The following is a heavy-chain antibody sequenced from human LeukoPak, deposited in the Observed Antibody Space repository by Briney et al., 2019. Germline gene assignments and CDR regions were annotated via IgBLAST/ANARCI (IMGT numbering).Heavy chain of an antibody. J-gene: IGHJ4*02. CDR3: ARNRDHYYGSGRLPPPLDY. CDR1: GFTFSSYG. D-gene: IGHD3-10*01. Sequence: GGSLRLSCAASGFTFSSYGMHWVRQAPGEGLEWVAVIWYDGSNKYYADSVKGRFTISRDNSKNTLYLQMNSLRAEDTAVYYCARNRDHYYGSGRLPPPLDYWGQGTLVTVSS. CDR2: IWYDGSNK. V-gene: IGHV3-33*01.